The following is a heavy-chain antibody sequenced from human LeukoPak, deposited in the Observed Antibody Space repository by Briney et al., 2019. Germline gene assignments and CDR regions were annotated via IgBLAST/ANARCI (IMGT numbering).Heavy chain of an antibody. V-gene: IGHV4-39*01. CDR1: GGSISSSSYY. D-gene: IGHD3-10*01. CDR3: ARRVYGSGSFFFDC. J-gene: IGHJ4*02. Sequence: PSETLSLTCTVSGGSISSSSYYWGWIRQPPGKGLEWIGSIYYSGSTYYNPSLKSRVTISVDTSKNQFSLKLSSVTAADTAVYYCARRVYGSGSFFFDCWGQGTLVTVSS. CDR2: IYYSGST.